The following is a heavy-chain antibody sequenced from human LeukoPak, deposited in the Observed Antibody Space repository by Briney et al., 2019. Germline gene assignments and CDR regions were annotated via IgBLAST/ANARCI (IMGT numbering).Heavy chain of an antibody. V-gene: IGHV3-11*04. CDR2: ISYSDETI. CDR1: GFSFSDFY. Sequence: PGGSLRLSCAVSGFSFSDFYMSWIRQAPGKGLKWIAYISYSDETIYYADSVKGRFAISRDNAKNSLYLQMTSLRAEGTAMYYCAREYSGSSDYYYYMDVWGKGTTVTISS. CDR3: AREYSGSSDYYYYMDV. D-gene: IGHD6-6*01. J-gene: IGHJ6*03.